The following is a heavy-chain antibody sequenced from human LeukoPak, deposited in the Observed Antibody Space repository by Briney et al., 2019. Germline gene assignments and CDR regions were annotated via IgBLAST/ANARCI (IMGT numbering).Heavy chain of an antibody. CDR2: ISGRGDST. D-gene: IGHD1-26*01. Sequence: GGSLRLSCAASRFTFSSYAMSWVRQAPGKGLEWVSTISGRGDSTYYADSVKGRFTISRDNSKNTLYMQMNSLRAEDTAVYYCAKESGSPYYFDYWGQGTLVTVSS. CDR1: RFTFSSYA. CDR3: AKESGSPYYFDY. V-gene: IGHV3-23*01. J-gene: IGHJ4*02.